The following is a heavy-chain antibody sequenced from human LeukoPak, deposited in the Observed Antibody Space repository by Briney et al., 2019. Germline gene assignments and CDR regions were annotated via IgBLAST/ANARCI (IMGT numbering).Heavy chain of an antibody. CDR1: GYTFTSYY. J-gene: IGHJ6*02. Sequence: GASVKVSCKASGYTFTSYYMHWVRQAPGQGLEWMGIINPSGGSTSYAQKFQGRVTMTRDTSTSTVYMELSSLRSEDTAVYYCARAGKYYDILTGYYPPTYYYGMDVWGQGTTVTVSS. CDR3: ARAGKYYDILTGYYPPTYYYGMDV. D-gene: IGHD3-9*01. V-gene: IGHV1-46*01. CDR2: INPSGGST.